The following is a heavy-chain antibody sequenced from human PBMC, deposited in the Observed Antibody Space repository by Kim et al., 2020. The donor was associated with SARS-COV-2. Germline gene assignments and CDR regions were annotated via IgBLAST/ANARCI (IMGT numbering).Heavy chain of an antibody. D-gene: IGHD6-13*01. CDR2: MNPNSGNT. CDR3: ARSAAYSSSWPIKTMQGYYGMDV. V-gene: IGHV1-8*01. Sequence: ASVKVSCKASGYTFTSYDINWVRQATGQGLEWMGWMNPNSGNTGYAQKFQGRVTMTRNTSISTAYMELSSLRSEDTAVYYCARSAAYSSSWPIKTMQGYYGMDVWGQGTTVTVSS. CDR1: GYTFTSYD. J-gene: IGHJ6*02.